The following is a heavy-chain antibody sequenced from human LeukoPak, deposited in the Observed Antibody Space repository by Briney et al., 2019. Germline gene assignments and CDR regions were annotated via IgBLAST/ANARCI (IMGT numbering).Heavy chain of an antibody. CDR1: GFAFSSYE. Sequence: GGSLRLSCAASGFAFSSYEMNWVGQAPGKGLEGVSYISSSGSTIYYADSVKGRFTISRDNAKNSLYLQVNSLRAEDTAVYYCARDGGSSYPYFYYYYMDVWGKGTTVTVSS. CDR3: ARDGGSSYPYFYYYYMDV. J-gene: IGHJ6*03. CDR2: ISSSGSTI. V-gene: IGHV3-48*03. D-gene: IGHD1-26*01.